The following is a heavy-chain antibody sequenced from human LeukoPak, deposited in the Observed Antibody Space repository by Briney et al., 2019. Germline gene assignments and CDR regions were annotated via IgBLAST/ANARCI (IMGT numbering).Heavy chain of an antibody. Sequence: SGGSLRLSCAASGFTFSSYSMNWVRQAPGKGLEWVSSISSSSSYIYYADSVKGRFTISRDNAKNSLYLQMNSLRAEDTAVYYCARDPGYSYGHDYWGQGTLVTVSS. CDR1: GFTFSSYS. CDR2: ISSSSSYI. CDR3: ARDPGYSYGHDY. V-gene: IGHV3-21*01. D-gene: IGHD5-18*01. J-gene: IGHJ4*02.